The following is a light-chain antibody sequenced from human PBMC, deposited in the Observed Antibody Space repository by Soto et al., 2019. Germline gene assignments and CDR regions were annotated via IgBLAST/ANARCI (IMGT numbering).Light chain of an antibody. CDR1: SSDVGAYNY. J-gene: IGLJ1*01. CDR2: DVS. V-gene: IGLV2-11*01. Sequence: QSALTQPRSVSGSPGQSVTISCTGTSSDVGAYNYVSWYQQHPGKAPKFMIYDVSKRPSGVPDRFSGSKSGNTASLTISGLQAEGEADYYCCSYAGTYYYVLRTGTKVTV. CDR3: CSYAGTYYYV.